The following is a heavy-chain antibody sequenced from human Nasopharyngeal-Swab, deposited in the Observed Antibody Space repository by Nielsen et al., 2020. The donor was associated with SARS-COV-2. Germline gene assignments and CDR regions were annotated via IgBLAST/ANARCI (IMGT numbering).Heavy chain of an antibody. D-gene: IGHD4-17*01. J-gene: IGHJ3*02. CDR1: GFTFSSYS. CDR2: ISSSSSYI. CDR3: ARASGYGEGAFDI. V-gene: IGHV3-21*01. Sequence: GGSLRLSYAASGFTFSSYSMNWVRQAPGKGLEWVSSISSSSSYIYYADSVKGRFTISRDNAKNSLYLQMNSLRAEDTAVYYCARASGYGEGAFDIWGQGTMVTVSS.